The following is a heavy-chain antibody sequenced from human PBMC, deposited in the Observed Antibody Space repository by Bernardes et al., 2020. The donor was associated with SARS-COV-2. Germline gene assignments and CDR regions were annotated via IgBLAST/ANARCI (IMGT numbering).Heavy chain of an antibody. V-gene: IGHV3-33*08. J-gene: IGHJ6*02. Sequence: GGSLRLSCAASGFTFSSYGMHWVRQAPGKGLEWVAVIWYDGSNKYYADSVKGRFTISRDNSKNTLYLQMNSLRAEDTAVYYCARDGFYSDSSGYYYRPYYYYGMDVWGQESTVTVSS. CDR1: GFTFSSYG. CDR2: IWYDGSNK. CDR3: ARDGFYSDSSGYYYRPYYYYGMDV. D-gene: IGHD3-22*01.